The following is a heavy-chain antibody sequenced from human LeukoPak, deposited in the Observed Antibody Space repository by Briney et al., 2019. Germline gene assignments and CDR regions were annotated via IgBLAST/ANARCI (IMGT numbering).Heavy chain of an antibody. CDR2: ISSSGSTM. D-gene: IGHD2-2*01. V-gene: IGHV3-48*03. CDR1: GFTFSSYE. CDR3: AREVVPAAMDY. Sequence: PGGSLRLSFAASGFTFSSYEMNWVRQARGKGLEWVSYISSSGSTMYYADSVKGRFTISRDNAKNSLYLQMNSLRAEDTAVYYCAREVVPAAMDYWGQGTLVTVSS. J-gene: IGHJ4*02.